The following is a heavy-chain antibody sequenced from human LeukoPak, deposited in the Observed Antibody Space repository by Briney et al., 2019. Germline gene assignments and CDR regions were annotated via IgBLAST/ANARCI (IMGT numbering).Heavy chain of an antibody. CDR3: ARRYYGSGNYYYFDY. V-gene: IGHV1-2*02. Sequence: ASVKVSCKASGYTFTDCYMHWVRQAPGQGLEWMGWINPNSGGTGYAQKFQGRVTMTRDTSISTAYMEVSRLTSDDTAVYYCARRYYGSGNYYYFDYWGQGSLVTVSS. CDR2: INPNSGGT. D-gene: IGHD3-10*01. J-gene: IGHJ4*02. CDR1: GYTFTDCY.